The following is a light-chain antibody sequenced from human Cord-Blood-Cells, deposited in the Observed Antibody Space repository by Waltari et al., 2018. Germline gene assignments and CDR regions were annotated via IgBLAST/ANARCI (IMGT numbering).Light chain of an antibody. V-gene: IGKV1-39*01. CDR2: AAS. J-gene: IGKJ1*01. CDR1: QSISSY. Sequence: DTQMTQSPSSLSASVGYRVTSTCRASQSISSYLNWYQQNPGKAPKLLIYAASSLHSGVPSRFSVSGAGTDFTLTISRLQPEDFATYYCQQSYSTPRTFGQGTKVELK. CDR3: QQSYSTPRT.